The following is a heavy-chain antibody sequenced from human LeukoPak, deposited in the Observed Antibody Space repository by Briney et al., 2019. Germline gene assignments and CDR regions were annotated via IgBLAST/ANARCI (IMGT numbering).Heavy chain of an antibody. CDR1: GGSISSYY. V-gene: IGHV4-59*01. CDR2: IYYSGST. J-gene: IGHJ4*02. D-gene: IGHD6-13*01. Sequence: SETLSLTCTVSGGSISSYYWSWIRQPPGKGLEWIGYIYYSGSTNYNPSLKSRVTISVDTSKNQFSLKLSSVTAAGTAVYYCARLGVASAFDYWGQGTLVTVSS. CDR3: ARLGVASAFDY.